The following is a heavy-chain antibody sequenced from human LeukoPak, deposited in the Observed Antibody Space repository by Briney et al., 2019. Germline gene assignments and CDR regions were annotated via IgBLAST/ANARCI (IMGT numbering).Heavy chain of an antibody. Sequence: SVKVSCKASGFTFTDYYIHWVRQAPGQGLEWMGYINPHSGGTNSPQKFQGRVTMTTDTSISAAYMELSSLISDDTAMYYCVREGNELLSKNFDYWGQGTLVTVSS. D-gene: IGHD2-21*02. CDR1: GFTFTDYY. J-gene: IGHJ4*02. CDR3: VREGNELLSKNFDY. CDR2: INPHSGGT. V-gene: IGHV1-2*02.